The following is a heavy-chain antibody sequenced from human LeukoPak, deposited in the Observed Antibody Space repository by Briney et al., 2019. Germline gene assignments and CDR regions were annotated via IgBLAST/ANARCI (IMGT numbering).Heavy chain of an antibody. CDR1: GGSISSSSYY. CDR2: IYYSGST. V-gene: IGHV4-39*01. D-gene: IGHD3-3*01. Sequence: SETLSLTCTVSGGSISSSSYYWGWLRQPPGTGLEWIGSIYYSGSTYYNPSLKSRVTISVDTSKNQFSLKLSSVTAADTAVYYCASGYDFWSGYPGAFDIWGQGTMVTVSS. CDR3: ASGYDFWSGYPGAFDI. J-gene: IGHJ3*02.